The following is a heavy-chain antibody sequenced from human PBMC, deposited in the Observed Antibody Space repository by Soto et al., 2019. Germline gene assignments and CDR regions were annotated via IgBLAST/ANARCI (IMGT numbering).Heavy chain of an antibody. J-gene: IGHJ3*02. V-gene: IGHV3-23*01. Sequence: GGSLSLSCAASGFTFSSYAMSWVRQAPGKGLEWVSAISGSGGSTYYADSVKGRFTISRDNSKNTLYLQMNSLRAEDTAVYYCAKDRTMIVLLEAFDIWGQGTMVTVSS. D-gene: IGHD3-22*01. CDR3: AKDRTMIVLLEAFDI. CDR1: GFTFSSYA. CDR2: ISGSGGST.